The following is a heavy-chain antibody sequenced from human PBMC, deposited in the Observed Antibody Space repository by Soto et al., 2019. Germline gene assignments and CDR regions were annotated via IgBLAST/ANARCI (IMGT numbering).Heavy chain of an antibody. CDR3: AREVRGWGIVVEPQGWFDP. CDR2: INPSGGST. V-gene: IGHV1-46*01. J-gene: IGHJ5*02. Sequence: ASVKVSCKASGYTFTSYYMHWVRQAPGQGLEWMGIINPSGGSTSYAQKFQGRVTMTRDTSTSTVYMELSSLRSEDTAVYYCAREVRGWGIVVEPQGWFDPWGQGTLVTVSS. D-gene: IGHD2-2*01. CDR1: GYTFTSYY.